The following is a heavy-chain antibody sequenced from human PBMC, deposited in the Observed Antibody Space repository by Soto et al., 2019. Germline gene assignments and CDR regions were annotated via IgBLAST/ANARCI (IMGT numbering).Heavy chain of an antibody. CDR1: GGSISSGDYY. V-gene: IGHV4-30-4*01. CDR3: ARAVWDSSGWYVERRYRWFDP. J-gene: IGHJ5*02. CDR2: IYYSGST. Sequence: SETLSLTCTVSGGSISSGDYYWSWIRQPPGKGLEWIGYIYYSGSTYYNPSLKSRVTISVDTSKNQFSLKLSSVTAADTAVYYCARAVWDSSGWYVERRYRWFDPWGQGTLVTVSS. D-gene: IGHD6-19*01.